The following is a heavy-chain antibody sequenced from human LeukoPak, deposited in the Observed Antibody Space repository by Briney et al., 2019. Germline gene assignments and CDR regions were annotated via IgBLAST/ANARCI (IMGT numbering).Heavy chain of an antibody. CDR2: IYYSGST. Sequence: SETLSLTCTVSGGSISSYYWSWIRQPPGKGLEWIGYIYYSGSTNYNPSLKSRVTISVDTSKNQFSLKLSSVTAADTAVYYCARLEVIAVAGQASRTFDYWGQGTLVTVSS. J-gene: IGHJ4*02. D-gene: IGHD6-19*01. CDR3: ARLEVIAVAGQASRTFDY. V-gene: IGHV4-59*01. CDR1: GGSISSYY.